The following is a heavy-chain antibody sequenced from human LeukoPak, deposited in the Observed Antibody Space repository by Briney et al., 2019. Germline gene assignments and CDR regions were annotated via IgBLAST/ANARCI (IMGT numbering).Heavy chain of an antibody. Sequence: GGSLRLSCAASGISFSNYSMNWVRQAPGKGLEWVSLISSSSRFIYYGDSVKGRFTISRDNAKKSLYLQMNSLRAEDTAVYYCAREWLLSYYYYMDVWGKGTTVTVSS. V-gene: IGHV3-21*01. CDR2: ISSSSRFI. CDR1: GISFSNYS. D-gene: IGHD3-3*01. CDR3: AREWLLSYYYYMDV. J-gene: IGHJ6*03.